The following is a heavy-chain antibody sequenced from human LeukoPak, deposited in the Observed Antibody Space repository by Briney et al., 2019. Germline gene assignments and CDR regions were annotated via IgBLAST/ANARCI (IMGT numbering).Heavy chain of an antibody. V-gene: IGHV6-1*01. Sequence: SQTLSLTCALSGDSVSTNSAAWNWIRQSPSRGLEWLGRTYYRSKWYSDYAVSVKGRISINSDTSKNQFSLQLNSVTPEDTAVYYCTRDKGRINDYWGQGTLVTVSS. CDR2: TYYRSKWYS. J-gene: IGHJ4*02. CDR1: GDSVSTNSAA. CDR3: TRDKGRINDY. D-gene: IGHD2-21*01.